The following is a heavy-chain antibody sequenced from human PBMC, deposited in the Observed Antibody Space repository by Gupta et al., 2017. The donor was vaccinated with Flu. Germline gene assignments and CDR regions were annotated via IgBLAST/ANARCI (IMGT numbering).Heavy chain of an antibody. J-gene: IGHJ4*02. D-gene: IGHD2-15*01. CDR3: ARDSAGAEAANLDY. Sequence: EVRLVESGGGLVQAGGSLRLSCAASGFTFSSYWMSWVRQTPEKRLEWVANINQDGSQKYFLDSVGGRSTISRDNARKSLDLHMTRLRAEDTGIYICARDSAGAEAANLDYWGQGTLVTVSS. V-gene: IGHV3-7*04. CDR2: INQDGSQK. CDR1: GFTFSSYW.